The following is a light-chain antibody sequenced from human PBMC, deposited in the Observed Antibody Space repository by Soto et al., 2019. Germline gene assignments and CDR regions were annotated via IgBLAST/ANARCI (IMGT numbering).Light chain of an antibody. CDR2: LEGSGSY. CDR1: SGHSSYI. Sequence: VLTQSSSASASLGSSVKLTCTLSSGHSSYIIAWHQQQPGKAPRYLMRLEGSGSYNKGSGVPDRFSGSSSGADRYLTISNLQSEDEADYYCETWDSNTPYVFGTGTKVTVL. CDR3: ETWDSNTPYV. J-gene: IGLJ1*01. V-gene: IGLV4-60*03.